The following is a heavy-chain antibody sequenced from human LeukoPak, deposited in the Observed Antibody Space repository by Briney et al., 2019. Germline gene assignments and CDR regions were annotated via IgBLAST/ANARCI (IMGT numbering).Heavy chain of an antibody. CDR1: GYTFTDYY. CDR3: ARTYGDLYYFDY. V-gene: IGHV1-2*02. CDR2: INPNSGGT. Sequence: ASVKVSCKASGYTFTDYYVHWVRQAPGQGLEWMGWINPNSGGTNYTQKFQGRVTITRDTSISTAYMELSRLRSDDTAMYYCARTYGDLYYFDYWGQGTLVTVSS. D-gene: IGHD4-17*01. J-gene: IGHJ4*02.